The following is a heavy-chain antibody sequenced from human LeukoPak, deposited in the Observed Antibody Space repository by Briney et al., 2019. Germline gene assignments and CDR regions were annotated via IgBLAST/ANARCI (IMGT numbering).Heavy chain of an antibody. CDR1: GYTFTSYG. V-gene: IGHV1-18*01. CDR2: ISAYNGDT. CDR3: ARDHFVSYYDSGTMPYYFDS. D-gene: IGHD3-10*01. J-gene: IGHJ4*02. Sequence: ASVKVSCKASGYTFTSYGFSWVRQAPGQGLEWMGWISAYNGDTKYALNLQGRVTMTTDTSTSTAYMELRSLGSDDTAVYFCARDHFVSYYDSGTMPYYFDSWGQGTLVTVSS.